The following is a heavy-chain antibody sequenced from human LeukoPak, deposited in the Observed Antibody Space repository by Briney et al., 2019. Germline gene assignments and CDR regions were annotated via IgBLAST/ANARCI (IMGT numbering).Heavy chain of an antibody. D-gene: IGHD3-10*01. Sequence: EASVKVSCKASGYTFTSYDINWVRQATGQGLEWMGGIIPIFGTANYAQKFQGRVTITADESTSTAYMELSSLRSEDTAVYYCARSHMVRGVTYAFDIWGQGTMVTVSS. CDR2: IIPIFGTA. J-gene: IGHJ3*02. CDR1: GYTFTSYD. CDR3: ARSHMVRGVTYAFDI. V-gene: IGHV1-69*13.